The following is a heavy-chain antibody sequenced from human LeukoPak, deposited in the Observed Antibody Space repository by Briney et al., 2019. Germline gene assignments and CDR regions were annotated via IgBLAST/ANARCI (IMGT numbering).Heavy chain of an antibody. J-gene: IGHJ4*02. CDR2: ISSSGSTI. Sequence: PGGSLRLSCAASGFTFSNAWMNWVRQAPGKGLEWVSYISSSGSTIYYADSVKGRFTISRDNAKNSLYLQMNSLRAEDTAVYYCARGVQIPSLLYDSSGYYDYWGQGTLVTVSS. V-gene: IGHV3-48*04. CDR3: ARGVQIPSLLYDSSGYYDY. CDR1: GFTFSNAW. D-gene: IGHD3-22*01.